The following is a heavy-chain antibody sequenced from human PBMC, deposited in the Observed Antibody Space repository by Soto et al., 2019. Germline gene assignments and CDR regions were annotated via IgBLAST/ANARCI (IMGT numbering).Heavy chain of an antibody. Sequence: QAPLVQSGAEVKKPGASVKVSCKASGYTFTGYYMHWVRQAPGQGLEWMGWINPNSGGTNYAQKFQGRVTMTRDTSISTAYMELSRLRSDDTAVYYCARGSGVAVVIKYYFDYWGQGTLVTVSS. CDR1: GYTFTGYY. CDR3: ARGSGVAVVIKYYFDY. D-gene: IGHD3-3*01. J-gene: IGHJ4*02. V-gene: IGHV1-2*02. CDR2: INPNSGGT.